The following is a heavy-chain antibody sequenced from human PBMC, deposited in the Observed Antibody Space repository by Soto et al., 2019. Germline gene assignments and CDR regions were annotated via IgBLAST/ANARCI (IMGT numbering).Heavy chain of an antibody. J-gene: IGHJ4*02. CDR3: ARRYGDYFDY. V-gene: IGHV4-59*08. Sequence: YIYYSGSTNYNPSLKSRVTISVDTSKNQFSLKLSSVTAADTAVYYCARRYGDYFDYWGQGTLVTVSS. CDR2: IYYSGST. D-gene: IGHD4-17*01.